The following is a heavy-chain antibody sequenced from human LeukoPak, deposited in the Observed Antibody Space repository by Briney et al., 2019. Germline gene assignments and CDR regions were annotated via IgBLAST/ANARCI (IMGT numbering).Heavy chain of an antibody. J-gene: IGHJ6*03. D-gene: IGHD6-6*01. V-gene: IGHV4-38-2*02. Sequence: SETLSLTCTVSGYSIGSGYYWGWIRQPPGKGLEWIGSIYHSGSTYYNPSLKSRVTISVDTSKNQFSLKLSSVTAADTAVYYCAGTLYSSSSYYYYYYMDVWGKGTTVTVSS. CDR1: GYSIGSGYY. CDR3: AGTLYSSSSYYYYYYMDV. CDR2: IYHSGST.